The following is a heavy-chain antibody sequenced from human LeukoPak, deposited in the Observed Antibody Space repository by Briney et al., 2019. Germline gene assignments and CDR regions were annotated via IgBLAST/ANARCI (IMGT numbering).Heavy chain of an antibody. D-gene: IGHD6-19*01. Sequence: GGSLRLSCAASGLTFSSYAMMWLRQAPGKGLEWVSVIYSGNATYYADSVKGRFTISRDNSKNTVYLQMNSLRAEDTAVYYCARDARKAVALSYWGQGTLVTVSS. J-gene: IGHJ4*02. CDR2: IYSGNAT. V-gene: IGHV3-23*03. CDR1: GLTFSSYA. CDR3: ARDARKAVALSY.